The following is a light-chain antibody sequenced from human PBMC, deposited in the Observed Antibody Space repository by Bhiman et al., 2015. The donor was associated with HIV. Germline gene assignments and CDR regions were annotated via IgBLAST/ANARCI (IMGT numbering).Light chain of an antibody. J-gene: IGLJ1*01. CDR1: VLAKKY. CDR2: QDN. Sequence: SYELTQPSSVSVFPGQTARITCSGNVLAKKYTRWFQQKPGQPPVLVIFQDNKRPSGIPERFSGSTSGNTATLTISGTQAMDEADYYCQTWDNKFYVFGSGTRVTVL. CDR3: QTWDNKFYV. V-gene: IGLV3-1*01.